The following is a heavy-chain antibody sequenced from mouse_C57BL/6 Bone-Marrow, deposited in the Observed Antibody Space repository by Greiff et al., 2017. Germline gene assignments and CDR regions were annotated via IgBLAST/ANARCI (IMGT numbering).Heavy chain of an antibody. D-gene: IGHD4-1*01. V-gene: IGHV1-15*01. CDR3: TRGPWDDGDY. CDR2: IDPETGGT. Sequence: QVQLQQSGAELVRPGASVTLSCKASGYTFTDYEMHWVKQTPVHGLEWIGAIDPETGGTAYNQKFKGKAILTVDKSSSTAYMELRSLTSEDSAVYDCTRGPWDDGDYWGQGTTLTVSS. J-gene: IGHJ2*01. CDR1: GYTFTDYE.